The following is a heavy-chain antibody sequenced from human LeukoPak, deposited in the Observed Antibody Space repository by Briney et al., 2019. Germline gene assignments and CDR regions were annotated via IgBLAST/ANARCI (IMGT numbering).Heavy chain of an antibody. CDR2: ISGSGHTT. D-gene: IGHD6-13*01. J-gene: IGHJ4*02. CDR3: AKSRGSSWYEFDY. Sequence: PGGSLRLSCAASGFTFSNYALSWVRQAPGKGLEWVSSISGSGHTTYYADSVKGRFTISRDNSKNTLYLQMNSLRAEDTAVYYCAKSRGSSWYEFDYWGQGTLVTVSS. CDR1: GFTFSNYA. V-gene: IGHV3-23*01.